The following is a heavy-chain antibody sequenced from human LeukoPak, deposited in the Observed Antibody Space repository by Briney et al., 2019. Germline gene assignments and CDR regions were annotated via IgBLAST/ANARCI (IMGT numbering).Heavy chain of an antibody. CDR1: GGSISSSSYY. V-gene: IGHV4-39*07. J-gene: IGHJ4*02. Sequence: SETLSLTCTVSGGSISSSSYYWGWIRQPPGKGLEWIGRIYYSGSTYYNPSLKSRVTISVDTSKNQFSLKLSSVTAADTAVYYCARDRYYYDSSGYPSLSYFDYWGQGTLVTVSS. CDR3: ARDRYYYDSSGYPSLSYFDY. D-gene: IGHD3-22*01. CDR2: IYYSGST.